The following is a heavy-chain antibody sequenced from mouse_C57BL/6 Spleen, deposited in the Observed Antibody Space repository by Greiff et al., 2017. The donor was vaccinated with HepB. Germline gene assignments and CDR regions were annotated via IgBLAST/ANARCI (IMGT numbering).Heavy chain of an antibody. CDR2: ISSGGDYI. CDR1: GFTFSSYA. V-gene: IGHV5-9-1*02. D-gene: IGHD2-4*01. CDR3: TRVGDYRRGNAMDY. Sequence: EVQRVESGEGLVKPGGSLKLSCAASGFTFSSYAMSWVRQTPEKRLEWVAYISSGGDYIYYADTVKGRFTISRDNARNTLYLQMSSLKSEDTAMYYCTRVGDYRRGNAMDYWGQGTSVTVSS. J-gene: IGHJ4*01.